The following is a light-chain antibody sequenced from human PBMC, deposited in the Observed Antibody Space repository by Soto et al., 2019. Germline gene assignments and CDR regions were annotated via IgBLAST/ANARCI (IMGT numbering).Light chain of an antibody. CDR2: DAS. J-gene: IGKJ1*01. V-gene: IGKV3-20*01. CDR3: QQSAVSPLT. CDR1: QSVTNNY. Sequence: EIVLTQSPGTLSLSPGERATLSCRASQSVTNNYVVWHQQKPGQAPRLLIHDASSRATGIPDRFSGSGSGTDFTLTISRLELEDFAVYYCQQSAVSPLTFGQGTRVDIK.